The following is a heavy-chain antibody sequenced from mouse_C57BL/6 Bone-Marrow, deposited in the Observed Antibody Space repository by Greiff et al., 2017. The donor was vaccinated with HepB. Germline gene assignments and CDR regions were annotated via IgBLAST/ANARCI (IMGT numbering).Heavy chain of an antibody. D-gene: IGHD2-1*01. CDR3: ARSGGNYESFYAMDY. J-gene: IGHJ4*01. Sequence: VQLQQSGPELVKPGASVKISCKASGYTFTDYYMNWVKQSHGKSLEWIGDINPNNGGTSYNQKFKGKATLTVDKSSSTAYMERRSLTSEDSAVYYCARSGGNYESFYAMDYWGQGTSVTVSS. CDR1: GYTFTDYY. CDR2: INPNNGGT. V-gene: IGHV1-26*01.